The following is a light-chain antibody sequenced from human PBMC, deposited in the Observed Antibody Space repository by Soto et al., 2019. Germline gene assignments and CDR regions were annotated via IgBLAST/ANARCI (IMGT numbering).Light chain of an antibody. Sequence: EIVSTQSPGTLSLSPGERATLSCRASRSVSSSYLAWYQQKPGQAPRLLINGASSRATGIPDRFSGSGSGTDLTLTISRLEPEDFAVYYCQQYGTSPPSTFGQGTRLEIK. J-gene: IGKJ5*01. CDR2: GAS. V-gene: IGKV3-20*01. CDR1: RSVSSSY. CDR3: QQYGTSPPST.